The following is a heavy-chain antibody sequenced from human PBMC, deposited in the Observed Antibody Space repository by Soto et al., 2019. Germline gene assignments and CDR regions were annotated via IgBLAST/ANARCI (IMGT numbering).Heavy chain of an antibody. J-gene: IGHJ6*02. D-gene: IGHD6-13*01. CDR1: GGTFSSYA. V-gene: IGHV1-69*01. Sequence: QVQLVQSGAEVKKPGSSVKVSCKASGGTFSSYAISWVRQAPGQGLEWMGGIIPIFGTANYAQKFQGRVTITKVEYTRTDYKEMSSLRSEDTAVYYCARSIAAAGMTDYYYYGMDVWGQGTTVTVSS. CDR3: ARSIAAAGMTDYYYYGMDV. CDR2: IIPIFGTA.